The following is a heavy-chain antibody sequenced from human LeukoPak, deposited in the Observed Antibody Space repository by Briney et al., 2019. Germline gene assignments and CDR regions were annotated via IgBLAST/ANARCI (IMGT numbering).Heavy chain of an antibody. D-gene: IGHD3-10*01. CDR2: IYYSGST. Sequence: ETLSLTCTVSGGSISSYYWSWIRQPPGKGLEWIGYIYYSGSTNYNPSLKSRVTISVDTSKNQFSLKLSSVTAADTAVYYCASRSPRGFGELHFDYWGQGTLVTVSS. V-gene: IGHV4-59*01. J-gene: IGHJ4*02. CDR3: ASRSPRGFGELHFDY. CDR1: GGSISSYY.